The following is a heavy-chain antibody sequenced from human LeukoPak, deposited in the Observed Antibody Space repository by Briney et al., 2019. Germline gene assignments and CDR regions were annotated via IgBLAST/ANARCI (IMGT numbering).Heavy chain of an antibody. D-gene: IGHD1-26*01. CDR2: IYYIGST. V-gene: IGHV4-39*07. J-gene: IGHJ4*02. Sequence: SETLSLTCTVSGGSISSSSYYWGWIRQPPGKGLEWIGCIYYIGSTHYNPSLKSRVTMSVDTSKNQFSLKLSSVTAADTAVYYCARSRIVGTTPFGYWGQGTLVTVSS. CDR3: ARSRIVGTTPFGY. CDR1: GGSISSSSYY.